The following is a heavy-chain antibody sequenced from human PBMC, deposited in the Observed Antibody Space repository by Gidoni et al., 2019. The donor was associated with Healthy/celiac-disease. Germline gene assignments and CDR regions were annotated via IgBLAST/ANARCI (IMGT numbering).Heavy chain of an antibody. CDR3: ASTYYDILTSYYWFDP. J-gene: IGHJ5*02. D-gene: IGHD3-9*01. CDR1: GGSISSGGYY. V-gene: IGHV4-31*03. Sequence: LVKPSQTLSLTCTVSGGSISSGGYYWSWIRQHPGKGLEWIGYIYYSGSTYYNPSLKSRVTISVDTSKNQFSLKLSSVTAADTAVYYCASTYYDILTSYYWFDPWGQGTLVTGSS. CDR2: IYYSGST.